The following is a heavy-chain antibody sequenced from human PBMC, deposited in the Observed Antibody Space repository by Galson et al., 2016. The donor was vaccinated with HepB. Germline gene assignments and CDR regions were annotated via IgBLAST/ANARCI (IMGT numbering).Heavy chain of an antibody. D-gene: IGHD3-10*01. CDR1: GFTFTQHP. CDR2: ISSDGSNQ. CDR3: ARDPGRDDGMDV. J-gene: IGHJ6*02. Sequence: LRLSCAASGFTFTQHPMHWVRHAPGKGLEWVALISSDGSNQLYADSVKGRFTISRDNSKNTVYLYMNSLRAEDTAVFYCARDPGRDDGMDVWGQGTTVTVS. V-gene: IGHV3-30-3*01.